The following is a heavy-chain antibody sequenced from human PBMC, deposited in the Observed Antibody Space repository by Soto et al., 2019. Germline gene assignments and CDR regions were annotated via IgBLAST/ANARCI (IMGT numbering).Heavy chain of an antibody. Sequence: GGSLRLSCAASGLTFSSYAMSWVRQPPGQGLQWVSTIAGNDAGADFAESVRGRFTISRDNSKNTLYLQMDSLRGEDTAIYYCAKDSLSSSTWHLYHFDHWGQGTLVTVSS. D-gene: IGHD2-2*01. J-gene: IGHJ4*02. CDR2: IAGNDAGA. V-gene: IGHV3-23*01. CDR3: AKDSLSSSTWHLYHFDH. CDR1: GLTFSSYA.